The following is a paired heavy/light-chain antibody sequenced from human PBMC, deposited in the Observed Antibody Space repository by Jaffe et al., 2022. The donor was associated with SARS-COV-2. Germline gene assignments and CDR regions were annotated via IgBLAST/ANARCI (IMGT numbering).Light chain of an antibody. CDR1: TNDVGYEG. CDR2: RNN. J-gene: IGLJ2*01. Sequence: QAGLTQPPSVSKGLRQTATLTCTGNTNDVGYEGAAWLQQRQGHPPKLLSYRNNNRPSGISERFSASRSGNTASLTITGLQPEDEADYYCSAWDGSLSAVVFGGGTKLTVL. V-gene: IGLV10-54*04. CDR3: SAWDGSLSAVV.
Heavy chain of an antibody. J-gene: IGHJ4*02. CDR2: LSYDGRT. Sequence: QLQLQESGPGQVKPSETLSLTCTVSDASISSYGYYWGWIRQPPGKGLEWIASLSYDGRTYYNPSLKSRVIISVDTSNNQISLKLSAVTAADTAVYFCVEQRAATDFAGYWGQGKLVTVSS. V-gene: IGHV4-39*01. D-gene: IGHD6-25*01. CDR3: VEQRAATDFAGY. CDR1: DASISSYGYY.